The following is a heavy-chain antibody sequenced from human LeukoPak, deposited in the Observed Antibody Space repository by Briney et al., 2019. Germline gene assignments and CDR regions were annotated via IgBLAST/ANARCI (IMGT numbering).Heavy chain of an antibody. V-gene: IGHV1-18*01. D-gene: IGHD5-12*01. J-gene: IGHJ6*02. Sequence: ASVKVSCKASGYTFTTYGITWVRQAPGQGLEWMGWISTYNGNTNYAQKLQGRVTMTTDTSTSTAYMELRSLRFDDTAVYYCARDSGSVDIVATISYYGMDVWGQGTTVTVSS. CDR3: ARDSGSVDIVATISYYGMDV. CDR2: ISTYNGNT. CDR1: GYTFTTYG.